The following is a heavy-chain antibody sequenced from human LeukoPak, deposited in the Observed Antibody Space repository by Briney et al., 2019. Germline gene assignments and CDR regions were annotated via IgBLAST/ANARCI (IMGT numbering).Heavy chain of an antibody. Sequence: GGSLRLSCAASEFSFSRFWMHWVRQPPGKGLEWVASISSSSPYIYYTDSVKGRFTISRDNAKNSLYLQMNSLRADDTAVYYCARLYSRVGPFDYWGQGTLVTASS. D-gene: IGHD5-18*01. CDR2: ISSSSPYI. CDR3: ARLYSRVGPFDY. CDR1: EFSFSRFW. J-gene: IGHJ4*02. V-gene: IGHV3-21*01.